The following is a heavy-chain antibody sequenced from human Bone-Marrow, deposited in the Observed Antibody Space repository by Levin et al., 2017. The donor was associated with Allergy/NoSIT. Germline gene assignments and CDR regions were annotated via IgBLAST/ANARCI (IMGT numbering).Heavy chain of an antibody. CDR1: GFTFDDYG. D-gene: IGHD6-19*01. CDR2: INWNGGST. CDR3: ARVDSSGWFEDVIELGPFDY. V-gene: IGHV3-20*04. Sequence: GGSLRLSCAASGFTFDDYGMSWVRQAPGKGLEWVSGINWNGGSTGYADSVKGRFTISRDNAKNSLYLQMNSLRAEDTALYYCARVDSSGWFEDVIELGPFDYWGQGTLVTVSS. J-gene: IGHJ4*02.